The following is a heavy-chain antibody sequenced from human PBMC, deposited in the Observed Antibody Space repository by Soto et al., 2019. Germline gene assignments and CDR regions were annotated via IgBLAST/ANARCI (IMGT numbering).Heavy chain of an antibody. CDR2: INSDGSSA. Sequence: GGSLRLSCAASGFTFSSYWMHWVRQAPGKGLVWVSRINSDGSSASYADSVKGRFTISRDNAKNTLYLQMNSLRAEDTAVYYCARDPVAMVRGVIITNYYYFGMDVWGQGTTVTVS. D-gene: IGHD3-10*01. J-gene: IGHJ6*02. V-gene: IGHV3-74*01. CDR1: GFTFSSYW. CDR3: ARDPVAMVRGVIITNYYYFGMDV.